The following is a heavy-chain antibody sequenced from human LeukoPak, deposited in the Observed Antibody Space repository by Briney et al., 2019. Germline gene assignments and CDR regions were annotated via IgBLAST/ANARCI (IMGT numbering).Heavy chain of an antibody. Sequence: PGGSLRLSCAASGFTFSDYYMSWIRQAPGKGLEWISHISSSGTTIYYEDSVKGRFTVSRDNAKNSLYLQMNSLRVEDTAVYYCARGGILITFGAIEYWGQGTLVTVSS. CDR1: GFTFSDYY. V-gene: IGHV3-11*04. D-gene: IGHD3-16*01. J-gene: IGHJ4*02. CDR3: ARGGILITFGAIEY. CDR2: ISSSGTTI.